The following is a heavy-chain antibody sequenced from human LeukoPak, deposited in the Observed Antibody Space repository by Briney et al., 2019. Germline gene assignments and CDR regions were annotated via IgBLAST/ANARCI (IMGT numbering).Heavy chain of an antibody. J-gene: IGHJ3*02. CDR1: GFTFSSYA. D-gene: IGHD2-15*01. Sequence: GGSLRLSCAASGFTFSSYAMHWVRQAPGKGLEYVSAISSNGGSTYYANSVKGRFTISRDNSKNTLYLQMGSLRAEDMAVYYCARVEGYCSGGSCYGAFDIWGQGTMVTVSS. CDR2: ISSNGGST. CDR3: ARVEGYCSGGSCYGAFDI. V-gene: IGHV3-64*01.